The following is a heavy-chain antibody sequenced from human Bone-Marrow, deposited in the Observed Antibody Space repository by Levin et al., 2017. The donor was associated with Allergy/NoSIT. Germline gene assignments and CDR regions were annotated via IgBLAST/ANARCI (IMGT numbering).Heavy chain of an antibody. Sequence: ETLSLTCAASGFSFTTYAMSWVRQGPGKGLEWVSSVSASGGVTYYADSVKGRFTISRDNSKNTLDLQMNSLRVEDTALYYCARDSAGSDYGDYEYWGQGILVTVSS. J-gene: IGHJ4*02. CDR3: ARDSAGSDYGDYEY. CDR2: VSASGGVT. D-gene: IGHD4-17*01. CDR1: GFSFTTYA. V-gene: IGHV3-23*01.